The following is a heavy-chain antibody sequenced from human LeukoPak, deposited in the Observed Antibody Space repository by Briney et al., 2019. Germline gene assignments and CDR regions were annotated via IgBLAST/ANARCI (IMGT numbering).Heavy chain of an antibody. Sequence: GGSLRLSCAASGFSFSTYWMSWVCQAPGKGLEWVANIDQDGSEKHYVDSMKGRFSISRENARNSLYLQMNSVGAEDTAVYYCARALYPNAGLFDYWGQGTLVTVSS. J-gene: IGHJ4*02. CDR1: GFSFSTYW. V-gene: IGHV3-7*01. CDR3: ARALYPNAGLFDY. CDR2: IDQDGSEK. D-gene: IGHD2-15*01.